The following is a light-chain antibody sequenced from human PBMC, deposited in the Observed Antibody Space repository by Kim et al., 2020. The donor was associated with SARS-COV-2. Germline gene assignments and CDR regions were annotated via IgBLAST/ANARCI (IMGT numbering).Light chain of an antibody. J-gene: IGLJ3*02. Sequence: GQAVTMSWTGTSSDVGGYKQVTWDQQPPGKAPKLMIYEVSKRPSGVPDRFSASKSGNTASLTVSGLQAEDESDYYCSSYAGSNNLVFGAGTKLTVL. CDR2: EVS. V-gene: IGLV2-8*01. CDR1: SSDVGGYKQ. CDR3: SSYAGSNNLV.